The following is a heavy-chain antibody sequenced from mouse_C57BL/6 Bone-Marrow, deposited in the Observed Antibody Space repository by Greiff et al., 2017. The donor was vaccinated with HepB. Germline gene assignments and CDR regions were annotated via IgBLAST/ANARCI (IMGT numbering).Heavy chain of an antibody. J-gene: IGHJ4*01. Sequence: QVQLKQSGAELVRPGASVTLSCKASGYTFTDYEMHWVKQTPVHGLEWIGAIDPETGGTAYNQKFKGKAILTADKSSSTAYMELRSLTSEDSAVYYCTGNSTPLAMDYWGQGTSVTVSS. CDR3: TGNSTPLAMDY. CDR1: GYTFTDYE. D-gene: IGHD2-5*01. V-gene: IGHV1-15*01. CDR2: IDPETGGT.